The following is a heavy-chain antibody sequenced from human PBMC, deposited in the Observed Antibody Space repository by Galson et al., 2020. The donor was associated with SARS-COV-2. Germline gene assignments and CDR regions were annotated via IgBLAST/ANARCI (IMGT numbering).Heavy chain of an antibody. V-gene: IGHV3-30*18. J-gene: IGHJ4*02. Sequence: GGSLRLSCAASGSTFSSYGMHWVRQAPGKGPERAAVLSYDGSNKYYADSVKGRFTISRDNSKNTLYLQMNSLRAEDTAVYYCAKASGGSGYFDYWGQGTLVTVSS. CDR3: AKASGGSGYFDY. CDR1: GSTFSSYG. CDR2: LSYDGSNK.